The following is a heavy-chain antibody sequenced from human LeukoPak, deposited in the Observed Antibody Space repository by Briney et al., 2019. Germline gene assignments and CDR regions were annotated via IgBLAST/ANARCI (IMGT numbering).Heavy chain of an antibody. V-gene: IGHV3-23*01. D-gene: IGHD3-22*01. CDR1: GFTFSSYA. CDR2: ISDSGGST. Sequence: GGSLRLSCAASGFTFSSYAMRWVRQAPGKGLEWVSAISDSGGSTYYADSVKGRFTISRDNSKNTLYLQMNSLRAEDTAVYYCAKDNDYDSSGYTYWGQGTLVTVSS. CDR3: AKDNDYDSSGYTY. J-gene: IGHJ4*02.